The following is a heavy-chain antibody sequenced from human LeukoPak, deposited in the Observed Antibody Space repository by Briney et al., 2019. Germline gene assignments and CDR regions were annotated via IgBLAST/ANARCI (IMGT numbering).Heavy chain of an antibody. J-gene: IGHJ6*02. V-gene: IGHV3-30*03. D-gene: IGHD3-22*01. CDR2: ISYDGSNK. Sequence: PGGSLRLSCAASGFTFSSYGMHWVRQAPGKGLEWVAVISYDGSNKYYADSVKGRFTISRDNSKNTLYLQMNSLRAEDTAVYYSSRYYYDDIRERYGMDVWGQGTTVTVSS. CDR3: SRYYYDDIRERYGMDV. CDR1: GFTFSSYG.